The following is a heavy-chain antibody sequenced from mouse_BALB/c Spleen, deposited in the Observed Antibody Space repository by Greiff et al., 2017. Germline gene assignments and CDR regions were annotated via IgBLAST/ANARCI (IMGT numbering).Heavy chain of an antibody. CDR1: GFNIKDYY. Sequence: VQLKESGAELVRPGALVKLSCKASGFNIKDYYMHWVKQRPEQGLEWIGWIDPENGNTIYDPKFQGKASITADTSSNTAYLQLSSLTSEDTAVYYCCYGYDEAMDYWGQGTSVTVSS. D-gene: IGHD2-2*01. V-gene: IGHV14-1*02. CDR3: CYGYDEAMDY. CDR2: IDPENGNT. J-gene: IGHJ4*01.